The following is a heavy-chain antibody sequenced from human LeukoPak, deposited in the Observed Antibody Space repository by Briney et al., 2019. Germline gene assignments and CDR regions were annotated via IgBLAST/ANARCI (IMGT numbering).Heavy chain of an antibody. V-gene: IGHV3-11*03. D-gene: IGHD2-2*01. CDR3: ARLGGTVVPAAMSDNWFDP. CDR2: ISSSSSYT. CDR1: GFSFSDYY. J-gene: IGHJ5*02. Sequence: PGGSLRLSCAASGFSFSDYYMSWIRQAPGKGLEWVSYISSSSSYTNYADSVKGRFTISTANAKKSLYLQMNSLRAEDTAVYYCARLGGTVVPAAMSDNWFDPWGQGTLVTVSS.